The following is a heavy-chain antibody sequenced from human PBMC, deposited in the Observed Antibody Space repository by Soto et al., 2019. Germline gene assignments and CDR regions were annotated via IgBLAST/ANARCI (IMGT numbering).Heavy chain of an antibody. CDR2: INPNSGGT. CDR1: GYTFTGYY. Sequence: ASVKVSCKASGYTFTGYYMDWVRQAPGQGLEWMGWINPNSGGTNYAQKFQGWVTMTRDTSISTAYMELSRLRSDDTAVYYCARESHLRYFDWLGGGDKYYFDYWGQGTLVTVSS. V-gene: IGHV1-2*04. CDR3: ARESHLRYFDWLGGGDKYYFDY. D-gene: IGHD3-9*01. J-gene: IGHJ4*02.